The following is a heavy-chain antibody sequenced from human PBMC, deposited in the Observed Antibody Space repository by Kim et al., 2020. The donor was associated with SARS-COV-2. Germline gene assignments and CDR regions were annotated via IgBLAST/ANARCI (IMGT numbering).Heavy chain of an antibody. V-gene: IGHV3-48*03. J-gene: IGHJ3*02. D-gene: IGHD5-12*01. CDR2: ISSSGSTI. CDR1: GFTFSSYE. Sequence: GGSLRLSCAASGFTFSSYEMNWVRQAPGKGLEWVSYISSSGSTIYYGDSVKGRFTISRDNAKNSLYLQMNSLRAEDTAVYYCARDNIVANHAFDIWGQGAMVTVSS. CDR3: ARDNIVANHAFDI.